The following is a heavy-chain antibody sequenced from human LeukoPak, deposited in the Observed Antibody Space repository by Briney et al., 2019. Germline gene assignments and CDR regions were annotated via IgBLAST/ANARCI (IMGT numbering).Heavy chain of an antibody. D-gene: IGHD6-13*01. Sequence: GGSLRLSCAVSGFTFSTYEMNWVRQAQGKGLEGVSFISSCSSMTYYADSGKGRFTSSKDNTKNSLYLQMNSLRVEDTAVYYCARLQPAIAAAGNFDYWGQGTLVTVSS. V-gene: IGHV3-48*03. CDR3: ARLQPAIAAAGNFDY. CDR2: ISSCSSMT. J-gene: IGHJ4*02. CDR1: GFTFSTYE.